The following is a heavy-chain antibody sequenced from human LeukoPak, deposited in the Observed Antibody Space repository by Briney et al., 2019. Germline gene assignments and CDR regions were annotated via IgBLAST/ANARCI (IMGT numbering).Heavy chain of an antibody. V-gene: IGHV1-8*02. CDR1: GYTFTSYD. D-gene: IGHD6-13*01. CDR3: ARDVAAADAYYYYYYMDV. CDR2: MNPNSGNT. Sequence: ASVKVSCKASGYTFTSYDINWVRQATGQGLEWMGWMNPNSGNTGYAQKFQGRVTMTRDTSTSTVYMELSSLRSEDTAVYYCARDVAAADAYYYYYYMDVWGKGTTVTISS. J-gene: IGHJ6*03.